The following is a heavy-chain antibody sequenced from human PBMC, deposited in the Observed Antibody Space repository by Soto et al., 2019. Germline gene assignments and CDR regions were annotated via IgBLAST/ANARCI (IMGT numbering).Heavy chain of an antibody. D-gene: IGHD3-3*02. V-gene: IGHV5-51*01. Sequence: GESLKISCEASGYRFTSYWIAWVRQMPGKGLEWMGFIYVDDSDTKYSPSFEGQVTISADKSVSSAYLQWTSLKASDTAIYYCARVRIQSGHFRSFDYWGPGTLVTVSS. J-gene: IGHJ4*02. CDR2: IYVDDSDT. CDR1: GYRFTSYW. CDR3: ARVRIQSGHFRSFDY.